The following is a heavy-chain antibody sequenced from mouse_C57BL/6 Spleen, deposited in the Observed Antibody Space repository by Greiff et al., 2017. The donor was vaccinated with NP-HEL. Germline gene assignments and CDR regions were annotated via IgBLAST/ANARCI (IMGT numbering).Heavy chain of an antibody. CDR2: ISNLAYSI. D-gene: IGHD2-2*01. CDR3: ARMVTAFFDY. V-gene: IGHV5-15*01. J-gene: IGHJ2*01. Sequence: EVQVVESGGGLVQPGGSLKLSCAASGFTFSDYGMAWVRQAPRKGPEWVAFISNLAYSIYYADTVTGRFTISRENAKNTLYLEMSSLRSEDTAMYYCARMVTAFFDYWGQGTTLTVSS. CDR1: GFTFSDYG.